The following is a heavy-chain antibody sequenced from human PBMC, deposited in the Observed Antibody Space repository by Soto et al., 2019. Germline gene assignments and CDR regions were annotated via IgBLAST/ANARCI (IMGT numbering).Heavy chain of an antibody. Sequence: KSGGSLRLSCVTSGFTFSDYNMNWVRQAPGKGLEWVASISGGSSYMYYADSVKGRFTISRDNAKNSLYLQMNSLRAEDTAVYYCARDRYCSGGSCPRGFGFGDYGMDVWGQGTTVTVSS. CDR1: GFTFSDYN. V-gene: IGHV3-21*01. CDR2: ISGGSSYM. J-gene: IGHJ6*02. D-gene: IGHD2-15*01. CDR3: ARDRYCSGGSCPRGFGFGDYGMDV.